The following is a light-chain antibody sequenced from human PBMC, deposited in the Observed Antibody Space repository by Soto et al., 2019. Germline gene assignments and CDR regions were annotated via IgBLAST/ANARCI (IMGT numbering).Light chain of an antibody. CDR1: QTISSN. J-gene: IGKJ3*01. Sequence: DTVMSQSPATLSVSPGERATLSCRASQTISSNLAWYQQKPGQTPRLLIYGASTRAAGIPARFSGSGSGTDFTLTITTLQSEDFAVYYCHQYNNWPPVTFGLGTKEYIK. CDR3: HQYNNWPPVT. V-gene: IGKV3-15*01. CDR2: GAS.